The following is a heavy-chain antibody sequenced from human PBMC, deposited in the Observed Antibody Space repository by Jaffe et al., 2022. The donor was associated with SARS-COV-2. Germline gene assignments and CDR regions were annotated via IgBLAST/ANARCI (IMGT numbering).Heavy chain of an antibody. J-gene: IGHJ6*03. D-gene: IGHD4-17*01. V-gene: IGHV3-74*01. Sequence: EVQLVESGGGLVQPGGSLRLSCAASGFTFSSYWMHWVRQAPGKGLVWVSRINSDGTSTSYADSVKGRFTISRDNAKNTLYLQMNTLRAEDTAVYYCARATVTMYYYYMDVWGKGTTVTVSS. CDR3: ARATVTMYYYYMDV. CDR2: INSDGTST. CDR1: GFTFSSYW.